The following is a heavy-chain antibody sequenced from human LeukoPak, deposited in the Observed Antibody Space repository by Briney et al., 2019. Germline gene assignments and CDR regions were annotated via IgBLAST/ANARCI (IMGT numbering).Heavy chain of an antibody. J-gene: IGHJ3*02. CDR2: ISGSGGST. Sequence: GGSLRLSSAASGFTFSSYAMSWVRQAPGKGLEWVSAISGSGGSTYYADSVKGRFTISRDNSKNTLYLRMNSLRAEDTAVYYCAKVSSYDSSGYDAFDIWGQGTMVTVSS. V-gene: IGHV3-23*01. CDR1: GFTFSSYA. CDR3: AKVSSYDSSGYDAFDI. D-gene: IGHD3-22*01.